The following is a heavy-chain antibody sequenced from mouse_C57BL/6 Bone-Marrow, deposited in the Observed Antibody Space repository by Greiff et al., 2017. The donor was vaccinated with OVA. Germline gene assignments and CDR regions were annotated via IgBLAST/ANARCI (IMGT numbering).Heavy chain of an antibody. CDR1: GYTFTSYW. V-gene: IGHV1-64*01. CDR2: IHPNSGST. J-gene: IGHJ2*01. Sequence: VQLVESGAELVKPGASVKLSCKASGYTFTSYWMHWVKQRPGQGLEWIGMIHPNSGSTNYNEKFKSKATLTVDKSSSTAYMQLSSLTSEDSAVYYCARRSSGYRDYYAYWGQGTTLTVSA. D-gene: IGHD3-2*02. CDR3: ARRSSGYRDYYAY.